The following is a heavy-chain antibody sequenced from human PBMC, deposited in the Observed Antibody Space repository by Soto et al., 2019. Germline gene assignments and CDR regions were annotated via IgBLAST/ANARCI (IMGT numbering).Heavy chain of an antibody. D-gene: IGHD3-9*01. CDR2: IMPIFGTA. V-gene: IGHV1-69*12. CDR3: ARVGYYDILTGPYYYGMDV. Sequence: QVQLVQSGAEVKKPGSSVKVSCKASGGTFSSYAISWVRQAPGQGLEWMGGIMPIFGTANYAQKFQGRVTITAAESTSTAYMELSSLRSEDTAVYYCARVGYYDILTGPYYYGMDVWGQGTTVTVSS. CDR1: GGTFSSYA. J-gene: IGHJ6*02.